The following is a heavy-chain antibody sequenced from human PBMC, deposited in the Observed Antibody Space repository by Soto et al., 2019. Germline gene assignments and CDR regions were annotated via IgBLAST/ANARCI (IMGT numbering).Heavy chain of an antibody. J-gene: IGHJ4*02. Sequence: QMQLVQSGAEVKKTGSSVTVSCKALGNTFTYRYLHWVRQAPGQARAWMGWITPFSGDADYAQKFQEGLTITMDRYINTAYMQMSSLRSADTAMYFCASGGAGSGPFAWELPDHWGQGTLVTVSS. CDR2: ITPFSGDA. CDR3: ASGGAGSGPFAWELPDH. V-gene: IGHV1-45*02. D-gene: IGHD1-26*01. CDR1: GNTFTYRY.